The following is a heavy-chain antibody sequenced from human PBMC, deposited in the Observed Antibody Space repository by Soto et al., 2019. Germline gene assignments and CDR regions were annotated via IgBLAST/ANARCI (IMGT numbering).Heavy chain of an antibody. V-gene: IGHV1-3*01. Sequence: GASVKVSCKASGYTFTSYAMHWVRQAPGQRLEWMGWINAGNGNTKYSQKFQGRVTITRDTSASTAYMELSSLRSEDTAVYYCARSPSFDFWSGYNNWFDPWGQGTLVTVSP. J-gene: IGHJ5*02. D-gene: IGHD3-3*01. CDR1: GYTFTSYA. CDR2: INAGNGNT. CDR3: ARSPSFDFWSGYNNWFDP.